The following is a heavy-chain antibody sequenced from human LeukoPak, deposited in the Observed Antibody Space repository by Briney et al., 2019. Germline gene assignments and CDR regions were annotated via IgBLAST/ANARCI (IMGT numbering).Heavy chain of an antibody. CDR1: GFSFKTYE. V-gene: IGHV3-48*03. CDR3: TRVDMGAADY. D-gene: IGHD1-26*01. J-gene: IGHJ4*02. CDR2: ISSSSVTF. Sequence: GGSLRLSCAASGFSFKTYEMNWVRQAPGKGLEWVSYISSSSVTFYSADSVRGRFTVSRDNAKNSLHLHLDSLRVEDTAVYYCTRVDMGAADYWGQGTLVTVSS.